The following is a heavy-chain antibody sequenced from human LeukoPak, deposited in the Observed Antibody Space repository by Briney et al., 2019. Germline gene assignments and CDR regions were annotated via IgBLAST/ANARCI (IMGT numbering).Heavy chain of an antibody. CDR3: ARGRPPHYDFWSGDIFDI. V-gene: IGHV1-8*03. CDR1: GGTFSNYA. J-gene: IGHJ3*02. CDR2: MNPNSGNT. D-gene: IGHD3-3*01. Sequence: GASVKVSCKASGGTFSNYAINWVRQATGQGLEWMGWMNPNSGNTGYAQKFQGRVTITRNTSISTAYMELSSLRSDDTAVYYCARGRPPHYDFWSGDIFDIWGQGTMVTVSS.